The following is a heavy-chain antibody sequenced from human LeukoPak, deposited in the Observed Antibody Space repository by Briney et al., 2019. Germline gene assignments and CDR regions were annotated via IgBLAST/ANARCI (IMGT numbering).Heavy chain of an antibody. V-gene: IGHV4-39*07. D-gene: IGHD5-18*01. J-gene: IGHJ6*03. CDR1: GGSINNNLYY. CDR3: AREGYSYGYYYYYYMDV. Sequence: SETLSLTCTVSGGSINNNLYYWGWIRQPPGEGLEWIGSIYYSGSTFYNPSLKSRVTISVDTSKNQFSLKLSSVTAADTAVYYCAREGYSYGYYYYYYMDVWGKGTTVTISS. CDR2: IYYSGST.